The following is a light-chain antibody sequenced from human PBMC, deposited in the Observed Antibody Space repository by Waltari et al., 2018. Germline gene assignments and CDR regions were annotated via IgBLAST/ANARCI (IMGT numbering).Light chain of an antibody. V-gene: IGLV2-11*01. Sequence: ALTQPRAVSGSPGQSVTISCTGTSGNGGGYDYVSWYPQHPAKAPTLMIYNVTNRPRGVPDRFCVSKSGNAAFLTISGLQDEDEDDYHCYSYAGGYTFVFGPGTKLAVL. CDR1: SGNGGGYDY. CDR2: NVT. J-gene: IGLJ2*01. CDR3: YSYAGGYTFV.